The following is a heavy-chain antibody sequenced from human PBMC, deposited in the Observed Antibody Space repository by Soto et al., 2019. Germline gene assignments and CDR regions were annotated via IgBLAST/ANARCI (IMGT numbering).Heavy chain of an antibody. D-gene: IGHD6-13*01. V-gene: IGHV4-34*01. CDR3: ARSLIAAAGTFDY. CDR2: INHSGST. CDR1: GGSFSGYY. Sequence: SETLSLTCAVYGGSFSGYYWSWIRQPPGKGLEWIGEINHSGSTNYNPSLKSRVTISVDTSKNQFSLKLSSVTAADTAVYYCARSLIAAAGTFDYWGQGTLVTVSS. J-gene: IGHJ4*02.